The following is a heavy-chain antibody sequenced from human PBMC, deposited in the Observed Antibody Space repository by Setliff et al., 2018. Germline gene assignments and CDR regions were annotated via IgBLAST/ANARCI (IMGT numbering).Heavy chain of an antibody. V-gene: IGHV1-18*01. D-gene: IGHD3-22*01. J-gene: IGHJ4*02. CDR2: INNYSFKT. Sequence: ASVKVSCKTSGYTFTNYGITWVRQAPGQGLEWMGWINNYSFKTNYPQKFLGRVTVTTDTSTGTAYMELGSLTSDDTVIYYCARINFYVSSGYYYAPDYWGPGTLVTVSS. CDR1: GYTFTNYG. CDR3: ARINFYVSSGYYYAPDY.